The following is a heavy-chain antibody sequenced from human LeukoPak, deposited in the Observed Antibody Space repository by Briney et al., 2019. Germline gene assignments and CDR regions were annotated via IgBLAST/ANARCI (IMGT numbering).Heavy chain of an antibody. CDR1: GFTFSSYW. V-gene: IGHV3-74*01. CDR2: INSDGSST. D-gene: IGHD3-10*01. CDR3: ARRTNDYGSGRSFDY. J-gene: IGHJ4*02. Sequence: GGSLRLSCAASGFTFSSYWVHWVRQAPGKGLVWVSRINSDGSSTSYADSVKGRFTISRDNAKNTLYLQMNSLRAEDTAVYYCARRTNDYGSGRSFDYWGQGTLVTVSS.